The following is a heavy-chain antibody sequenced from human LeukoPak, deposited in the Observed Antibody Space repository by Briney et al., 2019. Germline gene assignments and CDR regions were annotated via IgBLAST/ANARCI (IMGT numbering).Heavy chain of an antibody. J-gene: IGHJ4*02. CDR3: ARDGLGVPAALLDY. V-gene: IGHV3-23*01. CDR1: GFTFSSYA. CDR2: ISGSGGST. Sequence: GGSLRLSCAASGFTFSSYAMSWVRQAPGKGLEWVSAISGSGGSTYYADSVKGRFTISRDNSKNTLYLQMNSLRAEDTAVYYCARDGLGVPAALLDYWGQGTLVTVSS. D-gene: IGHD2-2*01.